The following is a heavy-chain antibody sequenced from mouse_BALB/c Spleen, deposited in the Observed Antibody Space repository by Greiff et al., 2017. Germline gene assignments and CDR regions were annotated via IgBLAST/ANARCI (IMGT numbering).Heavy chain of an antibody. CDR1: GFTFSSYA. CDR2: ISSGGSYT. V-gene: IGHV5-9-4*01. J-gene: IGHJ4*01. Sequence: DVMLVESGGGLVKPGGSLKLSCAASGFTFSSYAMSWVRQSPEKRLEWVAEISSGGSYTYYPDTVTGRFTISRDNAKNTLYLEMSSLRSEDTAMYYCARVVTIDAMDYWGQGTSVTVSS. CDR3: ARVVTIDAMDY. D-gene: IGHD2-12*01.